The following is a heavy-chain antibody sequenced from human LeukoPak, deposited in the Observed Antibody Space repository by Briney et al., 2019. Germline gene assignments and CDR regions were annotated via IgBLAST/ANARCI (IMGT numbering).Heavy chain of an antibody. J-gene: IGHJ4*02. CDR1: GFTFSDYW. CDR3: VKGPLITAAGTY. CDR2: INQYGGEI. V-gene: IGHV3-7*03. D-gene: IGHD6-13*01. Sequence: GGSLRLSCAASGFTFSDYWMTWVRQTPGKGLECMANINQYGGEISYVDSVKGRFTISRDNAKNSLSLQMSSLRVEDTAVYYCVKGPLITAAGTYWGQGTLVTVSS.